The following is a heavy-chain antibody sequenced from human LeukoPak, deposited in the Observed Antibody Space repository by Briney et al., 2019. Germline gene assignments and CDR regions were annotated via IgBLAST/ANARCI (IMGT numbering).Heavy chain of an antibody. CDR2: INPNSGGT. J-gene: IGHJ5*02. Sequence: GASVKVSCKASGYSFTDKYMHWVRQAPGQGLEWMGWINPNSGGTNYAQKFQGRVTMTRDTSISTAYMELSRLRSDDTAVYYCARDYYDSSGILNWFDPWGQGTLVTVSS. D-gene: IGHD3-22*01. CDR3: ARDYYDSSGILNWFDP. V-gene: IGHV1-2*02. CDR1: GYSFTDKY.